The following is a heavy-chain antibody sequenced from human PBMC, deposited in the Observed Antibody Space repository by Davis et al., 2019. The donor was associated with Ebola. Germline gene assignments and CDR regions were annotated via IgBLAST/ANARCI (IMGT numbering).Heavy chain of an antibody. CDR3: ASGRLQSPDS. J-gene: IGHJ4*02. Sequence: SETLSLTCTVSGGSMSDYYWSWIRQPPGKRLEWLGYIFYSGSTNYNPSLKSRVAISIDTSKKQFSLNMSSVTAADTAVYYCASGRLQSPDSWGQGTLVTVSS. CDR2: IFYSGST. V-gene: IGHV4-59*01. CDR1: GGSMSDYY.